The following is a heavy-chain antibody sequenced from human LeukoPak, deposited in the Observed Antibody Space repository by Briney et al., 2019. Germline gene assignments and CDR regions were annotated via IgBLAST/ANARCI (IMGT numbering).Heavy chain of an antibody. CDR1: GYTFTSYG. V-gene: IGHV1-18*01. D-gene: IGHD2-15*01. CDR3: ARDRWSVVVAATPEGYYYYGMDV. J-gene: IGHJ6*02. Sequence: ASVKVSCKASGYTFTSYGISWVRQAPGQGLEWMGWISAYNGNTNYAQKLQGRVTMTTDTSTSTAYMELRSLRSDDTAVYYCARDRWSVVVAATPEGYYYYGMDVWAKGPRSPSP. CDR2: ISAYNGNT.